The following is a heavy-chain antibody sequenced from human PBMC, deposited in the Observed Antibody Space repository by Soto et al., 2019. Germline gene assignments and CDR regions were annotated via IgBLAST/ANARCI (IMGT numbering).Heavy chain of an antibody. CDR3: ARFGDTAMVSNWFDP. J-gene: IGHJ5*02. Sequence: GESLKISCNGSGYSFTSYWICWVRQMPWKGPEWMGIIYPGDSDARYSPSFQGQVTISADKSISTAYLQWSSLKASDTAMYYCARFGDTAMVSNWFDPWGQGTLVTVSS. CDR2: IYPGDSDA. CDR1: GYSFTSYW. D-gene: IGHD5-18*01. V-gene: IGHV5-51*01.